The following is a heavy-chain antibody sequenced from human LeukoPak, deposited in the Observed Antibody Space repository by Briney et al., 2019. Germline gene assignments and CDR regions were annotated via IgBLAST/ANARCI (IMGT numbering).Heavy chain of an antibody. D-gene: IGHD1-26*01. Sequence: SETLSLTCTVSGDSISSGYYWGWIRQPPGKGLEWIGSIYHSGSTNYNPSLKSRVTISLDKSKNQFSLKLRSVTAADTAVYYCAREEMPGKFDYWGQGTLVTVSS. CDR3: AREEMPGKFDY. CDR2: IYHSGST. J-gene: IGHJ4*02. CDR1: GDSISSGYY. V-gene: IGHV4-38-2*02.